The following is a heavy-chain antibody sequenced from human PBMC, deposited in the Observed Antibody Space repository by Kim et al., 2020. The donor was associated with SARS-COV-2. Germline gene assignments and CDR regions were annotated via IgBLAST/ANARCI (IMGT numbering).Heavy chain of an antibody. CDR3: AKTIVEARFFDY. CDR1: GFSFVDYA. CDR2: INARRTT. V-gene: IGHV3-23*01. D-gene: IGHD6-6*01. Sequence: GGSLRLSCAASGFSFVDYAMDWVRQAPGKGLEWVSTINARRTTYYSDSVKGRFTISRDSSKNVVDLQMNSLRADDTAVYYCAKTIVEARFFDYWGQGTL. J-gene: IGHJ4*02.